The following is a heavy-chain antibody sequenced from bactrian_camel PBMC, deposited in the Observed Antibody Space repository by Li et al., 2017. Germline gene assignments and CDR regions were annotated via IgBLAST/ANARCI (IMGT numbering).Heavy chain of an antibody. CDR1: GFTFSTTW. Sequence: DVQLVESGGGLVQPGGSLRLSCAASGFTFSTTWMTWVRQAPGKGLEWVSAISWNGDSTNYADSVKGQFTISRDNAKNTVFLQMNSPKSEDTALYYCATDHCSGGYCYTPTTRTAFGFFGQGTQVTVS. CDR2: ISWNGDST. D-gene: IGHD2*01. V-gene: IGHV3S40*01. CDR3: ATDHCSGGYCYTPTTRTAFGF. J-gene: IGHJ6*01.